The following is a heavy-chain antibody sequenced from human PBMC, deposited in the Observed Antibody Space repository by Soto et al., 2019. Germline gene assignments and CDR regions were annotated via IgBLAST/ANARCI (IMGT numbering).Heavy chain of an antibody. J-gene: IGHJ6*04. Sequence: EVQLVESGGDLVQPGGSLRLSCAASGFTVSSHDMNWVRQAPGKALEWVSLIQSGGSTFYADSVVGGFTISRDNSKNALCLHMNSMRVEKTALYYGSSSDVSCSGGSYCWVAMEVWGRGTTVTVSS. CDR2: IQSGGST. V-gene: IGHV3-66*01. D-gene: IGHD2-15*01. CDR3: SSSDVSCSGGSYCWVAMEV. CDR1: GFTVSSHD.